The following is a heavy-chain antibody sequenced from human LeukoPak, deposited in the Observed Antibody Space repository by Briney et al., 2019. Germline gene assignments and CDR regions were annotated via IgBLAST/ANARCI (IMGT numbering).Heavy chain of an antibody. CDR2: INHSGST. D-gene: IGHD6-19*01. CDR1: GGSISSSSW. Sequence: PSETLSLTCAVSGGSISSSSWWSWVRQPPGKRLEWIGEINHSGSTNYNPSLKSRVTISVDTSKNQFSLKQSSVTAADTAVYYCARGRIAVAGKGYLLHWGQGTLVTVSS. J-gene: IGHJ1*01. V-gene: IGHV4-4*02. CDR3: ARGRIAVAGKGYLLH.